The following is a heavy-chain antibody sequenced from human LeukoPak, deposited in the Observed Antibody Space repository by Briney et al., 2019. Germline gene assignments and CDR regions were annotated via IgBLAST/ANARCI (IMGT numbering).Heavy chain of an antibody. CDR3: ARVSFRGSSSWGLFSN. Sequence: GGSLRLSCAASGFTFSSYAMHWVRQAPGKGLEWVAVIWYDGSNKYYADSVKGRFTISRDNAKNSLYLQMNSLRAEDTAVYYCARVSFRGSSSWGLFSNWGQGTLVTVSS. J-gene: IGHJ4*02. D-gene: IGHD6-13*01. CDR1: GFTFSSYA. V-gene: IGHV3-30*04. CDR2: IWYDGSNK.